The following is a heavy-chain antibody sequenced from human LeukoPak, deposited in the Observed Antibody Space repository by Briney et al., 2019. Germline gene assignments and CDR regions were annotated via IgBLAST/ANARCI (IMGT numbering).Heavy chain of an antibody. V-gene: IGHV1-69*05. CDR2: IIPIFGTA. Sequence: SVKVSCKASGYIFTTYDIGWVRQATGQGLEWMGRIIPIFGTANYAQKFQGRVTITTDESTSTAYMELSSLRSEDTAVYYCARSSSWLHGFDYWGQGTLVTVSP. CDR3: ARSSSWLHGFDY. D-gene: IGHD6-13*01. J-gene: IGHJ4*02. CDR1: GYIFTTYD.